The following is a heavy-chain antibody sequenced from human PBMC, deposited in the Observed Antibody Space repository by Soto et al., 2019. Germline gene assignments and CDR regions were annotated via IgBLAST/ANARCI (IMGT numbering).Heavy chain of an antibody. CDR3: ARGGGSYSPFDY. J-gene: IGHJ4*02. Sequence: RSLTCAVSGGSISSGGYSWSWIRQPPGKGLEWIGYIYHSGSTYYNPSLKSRVTISVDRSKNQFSLKLSSVTAADTAVYYCARGGGSYSPFDYWGQGTLVTVSS. V-gene: IGHV4-30-2*01. CDR2: IYHSGST. D-gene: IGHD1-26*01. CDR1: GGSISSGGYS.